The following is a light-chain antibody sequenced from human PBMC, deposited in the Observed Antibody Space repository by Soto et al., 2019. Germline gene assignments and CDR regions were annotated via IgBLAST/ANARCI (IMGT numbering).Light chain of an antibody. Sequence: QSVLTQPASVSGSPGQSITISCTGTSSDIGGYNYVSWYQQHPGKAPKLMIYEVSSRPSGVSNRFSGSKSGNTASLTISGLQAEDEADYYCSSYTSSTTSWVFGGGTQLTVL. V-gene: IGLV2-14*01. CDR1: SSDIGGYNY. J-gene: IGLJ3*02. CDR2: EVS. CDR3: SSYTSSTTSWV.